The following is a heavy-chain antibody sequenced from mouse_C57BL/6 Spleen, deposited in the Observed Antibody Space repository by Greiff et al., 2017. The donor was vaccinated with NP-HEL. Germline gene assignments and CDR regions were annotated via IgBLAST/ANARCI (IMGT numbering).Heavy chain of an antibody. V-gene: IGHV5-17*01. CDR3: ARWRYYAMDY. CDR1: GFTFSDYG. J-gene: IGHJ4*01. CDR2: ISSGSSTI. Sequence: DVKLVESGGGLVKPGGSLKLSCAASGFTFSDYGMHWVRQAPEKGLEWVAYISSGSSTIYYADTVKGRFTISRDNAKNTLFLQMTSLRSEDTAMYYCARWRYYAMDYWGQGTSVTVSS.